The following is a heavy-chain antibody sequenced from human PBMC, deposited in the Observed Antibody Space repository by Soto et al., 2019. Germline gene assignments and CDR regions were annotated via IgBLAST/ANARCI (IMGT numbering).Heavy chain of an antibody. CDR3: AKEYCSGGSCYPGWFDP. V-gene: IGHV3-21*04. J-gene: IGHJ5*02. CDR2: ISTTSTYT. CDR1: GFTFSGDS. Sequence: GGSLRLSCAASGFTFSGDSMNWVRQAPGKGLEWVSSISTTSTYTYYADSVKGRFTISRDNSKNTLYLQMNSLRAEDTAVYYCAKEYCSGGSCYPGWFDPWGQGTLVTVSS. D-gene: IGHD2-15*01.